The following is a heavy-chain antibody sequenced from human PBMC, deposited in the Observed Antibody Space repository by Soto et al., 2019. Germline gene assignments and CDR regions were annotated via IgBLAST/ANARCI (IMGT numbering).Heavy chain of an antibody. V-gene: IGHV3-30-3*01. Sequence: QVQLVESGGGVVQPGRSLRLSCAASGFTFSSYAMHWVRQAPGKGLEWVAVISYDGSNKYYADSVKGRFTISRDNSKNTLYLQMNSLRAEDTAVYYCARDSGYDSYYYYYGMAVWGQGTTVTVSS. J-gene: IGHJ6*02. D-gene: IGHD5-12*01. CDR3: ARDSGYDSYYYYYGMAV. CDR2: ISYDGSNK. CDR1: GFTFSSYA.